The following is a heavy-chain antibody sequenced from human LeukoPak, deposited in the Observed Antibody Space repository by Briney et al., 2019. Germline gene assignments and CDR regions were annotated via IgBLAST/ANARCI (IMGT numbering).Heavy chain of an antibody. CDR2: MYHSGST. D-gene: IGHD3-3*01. CDR3: ARAFGDFWSGYRRGDYYYYMDV. CDR1: GYSISSGYY. Sequence: KASETLSPTCTVSGYSISSGYYWGWIRQPPGKGLGWIGSMYHSGSTYYNPSLKSRVTISVDTSKNQFSLKLSSVTAADTAVYYCARAFGDFWSGYRRGDYYYYMDVWGKGTTVTVSS. J-gene: IGHJ6*03. V-gene: IGHV4-38-2*02.